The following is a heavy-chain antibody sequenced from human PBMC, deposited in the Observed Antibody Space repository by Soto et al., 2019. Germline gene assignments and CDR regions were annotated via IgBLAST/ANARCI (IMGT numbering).Heavy chain of an antibody. D-gene: IGHD5-18*01. CDR2: ISYTVDA. Sequence: HVQLQESGPGLVKPSEPLSLTCSVSAGSLSRYYWGWVRQSPGEGLQWIAHISYTVDASYNPSLKCRVTISLDTSKNQIALRLMSVTAADTAVYYCVGSLMSRAMESFDYWGQGTLVTVTS. V-gene: IGHV4-59*01. CDR3: VGSLMSRAMESFDY. CDR1: AGSLSRYY. J-gene: IGHJ4*02.